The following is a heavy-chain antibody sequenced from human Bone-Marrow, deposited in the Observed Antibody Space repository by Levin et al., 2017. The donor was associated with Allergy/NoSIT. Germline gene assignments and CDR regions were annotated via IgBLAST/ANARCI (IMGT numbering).Heavy chain of an antibody. V-gene: IGHV4-59*08. D-gene: IGHD1-1*01. J-gene: IGHJ4*02. CDR3: ARHRNDSYFDV. CDR2: IYDRGST. Sequence: SETLSLTCTVSGGSLTGYNWSWIRQAPGKGLEWFGHIYDRGSTNYNPYLKRRVTLSMDTAQNQFSLILNSVTAADTAVYYCARHRNDSYFDVWGQGTLVTVSS. CDR1: GGSLTGYN.